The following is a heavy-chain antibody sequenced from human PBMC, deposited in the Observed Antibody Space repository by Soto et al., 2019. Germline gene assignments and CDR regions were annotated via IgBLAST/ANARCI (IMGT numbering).Heavy chain of an antibody. CDR3: ARLQPAAGDNDLTFDY. CDR2: IDPSDSYT. CDR1: GYSFTSYW. Sequence: VQLVQSGAEVKKPGESLTISCKGSGYSFTSYWISWVRQMPGKGLEWMGRIDPSDSYTNYSPSFQGHVTISGDKSISTASLQWSSLKASDTAMYYCARLQPAAGDNDLTFDYWGQGTLVTVSS. J-gene: IGHJ4*02. V-gene: IGHV5-10-1*01. D-gene: IGHD6-13*01.